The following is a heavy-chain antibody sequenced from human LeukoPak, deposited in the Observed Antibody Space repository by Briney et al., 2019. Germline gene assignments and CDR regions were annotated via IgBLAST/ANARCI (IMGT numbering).Heavy chain of an antibody. D-gene: IGHD6-13*01. CDR3: AKDQVAAAVWALDYYYYGMDV. V-gene: IGHV3-30*18. J-gene: IGHJ6*02. CDR2: ISYDGSNK. Sequence: PGGSLRLSCAASGFTFSSYGMHWVRQAPGKGLGWVAVISYDGSNKYYADSVKGRFTISRDNSKNTLYLQMNSLRAEDTAVYHCAKDQVAAAVWALDYYYYGMDVWGQGTTVTVSS. CDR1: GFTFSSYG.